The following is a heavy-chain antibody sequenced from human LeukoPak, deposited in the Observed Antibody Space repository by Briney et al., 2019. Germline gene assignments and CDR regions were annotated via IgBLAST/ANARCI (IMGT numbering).Heavy chain of an antibody. D-gene: IGHD2-15*01. CDR3: ARVVRGYCSGGSCYGKTTVTTLDY. Sequence: VASVKVSCKASGYTFTSYGISWVRQAPGQGLEWMGWISAYNGNTNYAQKLQGRVTMTTDTSTSTAYMELRSLRSDDTAVYYCARVVRGYCSGGSCYGKTTVTTLDYWGQGTLVTVSS. V-gene: IGHV1-18*01. CDR1: GYTFTSYG. CDR2: ISAYNGNT. J-gene: IGHJ4*02.